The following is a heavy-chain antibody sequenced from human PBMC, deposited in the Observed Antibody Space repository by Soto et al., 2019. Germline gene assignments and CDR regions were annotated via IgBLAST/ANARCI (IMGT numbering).Heavy chain of an antibody. V-gene: IGHV1-69*02. CDR2: IIPILGIA. Sequence: SVKVSCKASGGTFSSYTISWVRQAPGQGLEWMGRIIPILGIANYAQKFQGRVTITADKSTSTAYMELSSLRSEDTAVYYCARAIRGVIRLDYYYYYGMDVWGQGTTVTV. J-gene: IGHJ6*02. D-gene: IGHD3-10*01. CDR1: GGTFSSYT. CDR3: ARAIRGVIRLDYYYYYGMDV.